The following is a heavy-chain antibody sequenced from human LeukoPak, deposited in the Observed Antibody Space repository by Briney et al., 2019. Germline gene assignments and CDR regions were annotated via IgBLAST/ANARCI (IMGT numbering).Heavy chain of an antibody. CDR1: GFTFDDYA. CDR3: AKDIEGSSWPTDAFDI. J-gene: IGHJ3*02. Sequence: GRSLRLSCAASGFTFDDYAMHWVRQAPGKGLEWVSGISWNSGSIGYADSVKGRFTISRDNAKNSLNLQMNSLRAEDTALYYCAKDIEGSSWPTDAFDIWGQGTMVTVSS. D-gene: IGHD6-13*01. CDR2: ISWNSGSI. V-gene: IGHV3-9*01.